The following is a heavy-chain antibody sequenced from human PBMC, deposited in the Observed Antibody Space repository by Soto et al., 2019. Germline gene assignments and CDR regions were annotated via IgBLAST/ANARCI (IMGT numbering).Heavy chain of an antibody. CDR2: IYFTGST. CDR1: GHSLSSGGYY. D-gene: IGHD6-19*01. V-gene: IGHV4-31*03. CDR3: ARDWGSSGWPD. Sequence: SETLSLTCTVSGHSLSSGGYYWSWIRQHPGKGLEWVGYIYFTGSTLYNPSLKSRLAMSLDTSKNQFSLRLTSVTAADTAVYFCARDWGSSGWPDWGQGTLVTVSS. J-gene: IGHJ4*02.